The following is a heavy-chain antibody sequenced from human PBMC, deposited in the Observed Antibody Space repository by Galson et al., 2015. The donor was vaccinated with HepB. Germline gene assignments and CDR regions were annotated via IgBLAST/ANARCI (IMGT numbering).Heavy chain of an antibody. CDR3: ARVPPGDTAMGYFDY. CDR2: ITISGGGT. CDR1: GFTFSSYD. D-gene: IGHD5-18*01. V-gene: IGHV3-23*01. Sequence: SLRLSCAASGFTFSSYDMNWVRQAPGKGLEWVSGITISGGGTYYADSVKGRFTISRDNSKNTLYLQMNSLRAEDTAVYYCARVPPGDTAMGYFDYWGQGTLVTVSS. J-gene: IGHJ4*02.